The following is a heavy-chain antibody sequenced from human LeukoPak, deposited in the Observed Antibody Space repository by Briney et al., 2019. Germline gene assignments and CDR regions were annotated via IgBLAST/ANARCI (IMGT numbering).Heavy chain of an antibody. V-gene: IGHV3-33*01. CDR3: ATDRNSGKYYDY. CDR1: GFTFGDTW. J-gene: IGHJ4*02. CDR2: IWYDGSNQ. D-gene: IGHD1-26*01. Sequence: GGSLRLSCAASGFTFGDTWMNWVRQAPGQGLEWVAVIWYDGSNQYYLDSVKGRFTVSRDNAKNTLYLQMNSLRAEDTAVYYCATDRNSGKYYDYWGQGTLVTVSS.